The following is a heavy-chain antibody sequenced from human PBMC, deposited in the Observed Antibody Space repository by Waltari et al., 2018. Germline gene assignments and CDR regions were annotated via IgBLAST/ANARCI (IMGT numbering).Heavy chain of an antibody. D-gene: IGHD6-13*01. J-gene: IGHJ4*02. V-gene: IGHV1-69-2*01. Sequence: EVQLVQSGAEVKKPGATVKISCKVSGYTFTDYYMHWVQQAPGKGLEWMGGFDPEDGETIYAQKFQGRVTMTEDTSTDTAYMELSSLRSEDTAVYYCATGGHIAAAGFDYWGQGTLVTVSS. CDR1: GYTFTDYY. CDR2: FDPEDGET. CDR3: ATGGHIAAAGFDY.